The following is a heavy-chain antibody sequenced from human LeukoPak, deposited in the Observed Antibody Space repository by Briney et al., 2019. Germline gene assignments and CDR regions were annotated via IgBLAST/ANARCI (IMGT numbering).Heavy chain of an antibody. V-gene: IGHV1-69*06. CDR2: IIPIFGTA. Sequence: SVKVSCKASGGTFSSYAISWVRQAPGQGLEWMGGIIPIFGTANYAQKFQGRVTITADKSTSTAYMELSSLRSEDTAVYYCARSSSWYPQGLYYYYMDVWGKGTTVTVSS. D-gene: IGHD6-13*01. CDR1: GGTFSSYA. CDR3: ARSSSWYPQGLYYYYMDV. J-gene: IGHJ6*03.